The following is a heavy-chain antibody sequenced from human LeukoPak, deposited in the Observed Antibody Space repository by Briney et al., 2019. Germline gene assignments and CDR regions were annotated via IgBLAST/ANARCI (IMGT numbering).Heavy chain of an antibody. J-gene: IGHJ4*02. CDR3: AKDDCSSTSCSGVY. D-gene: IGHD2-2*01. CDR2: INSDGRLT. CDR1: GFTFSNYW. V-gene: IGHV3-74*01. Sequence: PGGSLRLSCAASGFTFSNYWMHRVRQGPGKGLVWVSRINSDGRLTSYADSVKGRFTISRDNAKNTLYLQMNSLRAEDTAVYYCAKDDCSSTSCSGVYWGQGTLVTVSS.